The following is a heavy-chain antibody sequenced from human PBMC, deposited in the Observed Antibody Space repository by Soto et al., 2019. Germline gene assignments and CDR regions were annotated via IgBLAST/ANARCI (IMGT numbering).Heavy chain of an antibody. CDR1: GFTFSTYW. D-gene: IGHD3-3*01. Sequence: EVQLVESGGGLVQPGGSLRLSCAASGFTFSTYWMHWVRQGPGKGLVWVSHINSDGSNTDYADSVKGRFTISRDNAKNTLYLQMNSLRAEASAVYYCASRVRGNFFWNWGQGTLVTVSS. J-gene: IGHJ4*02. CDR2: INSDGSNT. V-gene: IGHV3-74*01. CDR3: ASRVRGNFFWN.